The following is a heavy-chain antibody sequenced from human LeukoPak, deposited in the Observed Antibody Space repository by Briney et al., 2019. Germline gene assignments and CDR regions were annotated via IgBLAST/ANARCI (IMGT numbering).Heavy chain of an antibody. CDR3: AKKYSNSWPAFDY. V-gene: IGHV3-23*01. D-gene: IGHD4-11*01. J-gene: IGHJ4*02. CDR2: ISGTDGSR. CDR1: GFTFSNAW. Sequence: PGGSLRLSCAASGFTFSNAWMSWVRQAPGKGPEWVSGISGTDGSRSYADSVKGRFTISRDNSKNTLFLQMSSLRAEDTAVYYCAKKYSNSWPAFDYWGQGTLVTVSS.